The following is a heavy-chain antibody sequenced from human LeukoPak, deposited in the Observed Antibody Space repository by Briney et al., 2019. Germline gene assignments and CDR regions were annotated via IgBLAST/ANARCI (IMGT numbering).Heavy chain of an antibody. CDR2: IYHSGST. J-gene: IGHJ4*02. CDR1: GYSISSGYY. Sequence: PSETLSLTCTVSGYSISSGYYWGWIRQPPGKGLEWIGSIYHSGSTYYNPSLKSRVTISVDTSKNQFSLKLSSVTAADTAVYYCAREKGSYDSSGYYLCYWGQGTLVTVSS. V-gene: IGHV4-38-2*02. CDR3: AREKGSYDSSGYYLCY. D-gene: IGHD3-22*01.